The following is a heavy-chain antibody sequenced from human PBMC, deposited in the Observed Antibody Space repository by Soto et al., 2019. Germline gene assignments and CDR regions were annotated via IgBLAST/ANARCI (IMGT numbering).Heavy chain of an antibody. V-gene: IGHV4-30-4*01. Sequence: PSETLSLTCSHSGSPISTSYYNWTWILHPPGKGLEWIGFIFNSENTYYNPSLKSRISLSIDTSKNQFSLHLNSVTAADTAVYSCAGEPKGGPAAGAFDLWGQGTMVT. J-gene: IGHJ3*01. CDR1: GSPISTSYYN. CDR2: IFNSENT. CDR3: AGEPKGGPAAGAFDL. D-gene: IGHD6-25*01.